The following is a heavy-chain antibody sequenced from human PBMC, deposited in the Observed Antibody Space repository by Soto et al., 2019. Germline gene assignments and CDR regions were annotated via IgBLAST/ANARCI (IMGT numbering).Heavy chain of an antibody. D-gene: IGHD6-13*01. CDR3: AKDPRGWRTDAAAGTWDY. J-gene: IGHJ4*02. CDR2: ISGSGGST. Sequence: PGGSLRLSCAASGFTFSSYAMSWVRQAPGKGLEWVSAISGSGGSTYYADSVKGRFTISRDNSKNTLYLQMNSLRAEDTAVYYCAKDPRGWRTDAAAGTWDYWGQGTLVTVSS. CDR1: GFTFSSYA. V-gene: IGHV3-23*01.